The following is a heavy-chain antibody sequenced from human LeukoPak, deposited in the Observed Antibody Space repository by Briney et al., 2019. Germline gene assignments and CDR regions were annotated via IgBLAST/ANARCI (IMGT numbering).Heavy chain of an antibody. Sequence: SETLSLTCAVYGGSFSGYYWTWIRQPPGKGLEWIGEINHSGSTNYNPSLKSRVTISVDTSKNQFSLKVSSVTAADTAMYYCARDSGGSSPIFDYWGQGILVTVSS. CDR2: INHSGST. V-gene: IGHV4-34*01. CDR3: ARDSGGSSPIFDY. CDR1: GGSFSGYY. J-gene: IGHJ4*02. D-gene: IGHD6-6*01.